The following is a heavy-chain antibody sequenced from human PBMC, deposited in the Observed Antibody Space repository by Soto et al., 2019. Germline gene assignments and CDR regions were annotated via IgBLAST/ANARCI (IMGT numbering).Heavy chain of an antibody. D-gene: IGHD3-10*01. CDR1: GFTFSSYG. V-gene: IGHV3-33*01. CDR3: ARDEDGSGSSPAFDI. CDR2: IWYDGSNK. Sequence: QVQLVESGGGVVQPGRSLRLSCAASGFTFSSYGMHWVRQAPGKGLEWVAVIWYDGSNKYYADSVKGRFTISRDNSKNTLYLQMNSLGAEDTAVYYCARDEDGSGSSPAFDIWGQGTMVTVSS. J-gene: IGHJ3*02.